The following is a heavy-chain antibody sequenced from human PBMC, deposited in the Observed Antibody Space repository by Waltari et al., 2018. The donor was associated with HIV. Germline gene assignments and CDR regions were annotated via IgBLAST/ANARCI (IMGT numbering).Heavy chain of an antibody. J-gene: IGHJ4*02. CDR1: GFTLTNAW. CDR3: TSTGGGITDY. D-gene: IGHD2-15*01. Sequence: EVQLVESGGGLVKPGESLRLSCAASGFTLTNAWMRWVHQAPGKGVEWVDRIKSEDDGGTTDYAAPVKGRFTISRDDSRNALYLQMNSLKTEDTALYYCTSTGGGITDYWGQGTLVTVSS. CDR2: IKSEDDGGTT. V-gene: IGHV3-15*01.